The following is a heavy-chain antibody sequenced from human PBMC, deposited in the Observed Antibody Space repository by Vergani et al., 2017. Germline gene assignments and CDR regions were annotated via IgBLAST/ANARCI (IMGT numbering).Heavy chain of an antibody. D-gene: IGHD3-10*01. V-gene: IGHV3-30-3*01. CDR2: ISYDGSNK. Sequence: QVQLVESGGGVVQPGRSLRLSCAASGFTFSSYAMHWVRQAPGKGLEWVAVISYDGSNKYYADSVKGRFTISRDNSKNTLYLQMNSLRAEDTAAYYCARGDRNYYGAGSYWGQGTLVTVSA. CDR1: GFTFSSYA. CDR3: ARGDRNYYGAGSY. J-gene: IGHJ4*02.